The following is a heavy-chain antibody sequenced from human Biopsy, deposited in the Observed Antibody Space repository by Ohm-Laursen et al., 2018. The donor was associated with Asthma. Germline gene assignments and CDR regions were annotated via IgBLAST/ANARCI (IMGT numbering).Heavy chain of an antibody. CDR2: INAGNGNT. CDR3: ARTYYDFLTGQVKDAFGI. CDR1: AYTITSNA. J-gene: IGHJ3*02. D-gene: IGHD3-9*01. Sequence: SVKVSCKASAYTITSNAMHWVRQAPGQRLEWMGWINAGNGNTKYSQKFQGRVSITRDTSASTAYMELTSLRSEDTAAYYCARTYYDFLTGQVKDAFGIWGQGTMVTVSS. V-gene: IGHV1-3*01.